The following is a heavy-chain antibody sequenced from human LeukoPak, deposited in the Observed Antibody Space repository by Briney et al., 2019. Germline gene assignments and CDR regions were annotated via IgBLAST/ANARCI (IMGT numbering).Heavy chain of an antibody. CDR2: INPNSGGT. V-gene: IGHV1-2*02. Sequence: ASVKVSCKASGYTFTGYYMYWVRQAPGQGLEWMGWINPNSGGTNYAQKFQGRVTMTRDTSISTAYMELSRLRSDDTAVYYCARGGELRYFDWLSPFDYWGQGTLVTVSS. CDR1: GYTFTGYY. J-gene: IGHJ4*02. D-gene: IGHD3-9*01. CDR3: ARGGELRYFDWLSPFDY.